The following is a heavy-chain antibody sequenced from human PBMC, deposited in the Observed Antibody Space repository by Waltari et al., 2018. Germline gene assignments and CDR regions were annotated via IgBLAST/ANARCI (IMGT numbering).Heavy chain of an antibody. CDR2: IIPIFGTA. CDR3: ARDYPLVGHDYGDYEGYYYGMDV. D-gene: IGHD4-17*01. V-gene: IGHV1-69*08. J-gene: IGHJ6*02. Sequence: QVQLVQSGAEVKKPGSSVKVSCKASGGTFSSYAISWVRQAPGQGLEWMGRIIPIFGTANYAQKFQCRVTITADKSTSTAYMELSSLRSEDTAVYYCARDYPLVGHDYGDYEGYYYGMDVWGQGTTVTVSS. CDR1: GGTFSSYA.